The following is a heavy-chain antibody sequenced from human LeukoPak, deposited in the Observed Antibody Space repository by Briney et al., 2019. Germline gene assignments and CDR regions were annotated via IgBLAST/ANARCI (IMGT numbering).Heavy chain of an antibody. J-gene: IGHJ4*02. CDR1: GFTFSTYG. Sequence: PGGSLRLSCAASGFTFSTYGMHWVRQAPGKGLEWVAFVRFDGGNRYHADSVKGRFTISRDNAKNSLYLQMNSLRAEDMALYYCVAARRGYDYWGQGTLVTVSS. V-gene: IGHV3-30*02. D-gene: IGHD6-6*01. CDR3: VAARRGYDY. CDR2: VRFDGGNR.